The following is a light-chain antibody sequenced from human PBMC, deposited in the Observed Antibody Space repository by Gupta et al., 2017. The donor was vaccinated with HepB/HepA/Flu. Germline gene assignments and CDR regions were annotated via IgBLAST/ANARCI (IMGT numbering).Light chain of an antibody. CDR3: LLYYGGAPV. J-gene: IGLJ3*02. CDR2: STS. Sequence: QPVVTQAPSLTVSLGGTVTLTCASSTGAVTSGYYPNWFQQKPGQAPRSLIYSTSNRPSWTPARFSGSLRGGKAALTLSGVQAEDEAEYYCLLYYGGAPVFGGGTKLTVL. V-gene: IGLV7-43*01. CDR1: TGAVTSGYY.